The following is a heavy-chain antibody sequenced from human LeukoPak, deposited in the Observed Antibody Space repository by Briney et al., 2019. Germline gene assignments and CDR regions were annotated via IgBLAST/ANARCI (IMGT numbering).Heavy chain of an antibody. V-gene: IGHV3-23*01. Sequence: GGSLRLSWAASGFTFTNYAMSWVRQAPGKGLEWASAIVGSGGATFYADSVKGRFTISRDNSKNTVFLQMNSLRAEDTAVYYCAKARLSTGWAYNDYWGPGTLVTVSS. J-gene: IGHJ4*02. D-gene: IGHD6-19*01. CDR1: GFTFTNYA. CDR2: IVGSGGAT. CDR3: AKARLSTGWAYNDY.